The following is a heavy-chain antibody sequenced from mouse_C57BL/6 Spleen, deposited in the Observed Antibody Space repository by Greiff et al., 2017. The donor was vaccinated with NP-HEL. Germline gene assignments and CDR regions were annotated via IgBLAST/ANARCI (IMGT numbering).Heavy chain of an antibody. V-gene: IGHV1-54*01. Sequence: VQLQQSGAELVRPGTSVKVSCKASGYAFTNYLIEWVKQRPGQGLEWIGVINPGSGGTNYNEKFKGKATLTADKSSSTAYRQLSSLTSEDSAVYFCARSRDYDGFAYWGQRTLVTVSA. CDR3: ARSRDYDGFAY. J-gene: IGHJ3*01. CDR2: INPGSGGT. CDR1: GYAFTNYL. D-gene: IGHD2-4*01.